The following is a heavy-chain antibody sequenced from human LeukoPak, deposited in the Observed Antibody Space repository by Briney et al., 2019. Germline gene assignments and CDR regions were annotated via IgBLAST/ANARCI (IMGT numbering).Heavy chain of an antibody. D-gene: IGHD3-9*01. CDR1: GFTFTDHY. Sequence: ASVKVSGKASGFTFTDHYLHWVRQVPGQGLEWMGWINGKSGATFYAQKFQGRITVTRDTSISTMYLEVNSLTTDDTAVYYCVRDFDWGPDYWGQGTLVAVSS. J-gene: IGHJ4*02. V-gene: IGHV1-2*02. CDR3: VRDFDWGPDY. CDR2: INGKSGAT.